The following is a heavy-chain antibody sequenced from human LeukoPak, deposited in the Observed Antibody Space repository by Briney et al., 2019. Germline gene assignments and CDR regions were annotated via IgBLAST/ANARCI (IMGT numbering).Heavy chain of an antibody. Sequence: SETLPLTCTVSGGSISSYYWSWIRQPPGKGLEWMGYIYYSGSTNYNPSLKSRVTILVDTSKNQFSLNLSSVTAADTAVYYCARQRPWDCSGGSCYFSPFDYWGQGILVTVSS. CDR1: GGSISSYY. J-gene: IGHJ4*02. V-gene: IGHV4-59*08. D-gene: IGHD2-15*01. CDR3: ARQRPWDCSGGSCYFSPFDY. CDR2: IYYSGST.